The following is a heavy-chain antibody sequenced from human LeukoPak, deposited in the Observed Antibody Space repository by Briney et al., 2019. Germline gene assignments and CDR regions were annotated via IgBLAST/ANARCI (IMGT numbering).Heavy chain of an antibody. CDR2: INHSGST. Sequence: GSLRLSCAASGFTFSSYGMHWVRQPPGKGLEWIGEINHSGSTNYNPSLKSRVTISVDTSKNQFSLKLSSVTAADTAVYYCAGKGIAAAGYGGYFDYWGQGTLVTVSS. D-gene: IGHD6-13*01. CDR1: GFTFSSYG. J-gene: IGHJ4*02. CDR3: AGKGIAAAGYGGYFDY. V-gene: IGHV4-34*08.